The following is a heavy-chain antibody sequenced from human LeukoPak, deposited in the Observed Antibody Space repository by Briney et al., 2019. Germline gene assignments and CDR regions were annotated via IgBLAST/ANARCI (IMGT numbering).Heavy chain of an antibody. CDR1: GFTFSCYA. CDR2: ISGSGGST. D-gene: IGHD1-7*01. CDR3: ANPTGAITGTTVVEQP. V-gene: IGHV3-23*01. J-gene: IGHJ4*02. Sequence: GGSLRLSCAASGFTFSCYAMSWVRQAPGKGLEWVSAISGSGGSTYYADCVKGRFSISRDNPKNTLYPQMNSLRAEDTAVYYCANPTGAITGTTVVEQPWGQGTLVTVSS.